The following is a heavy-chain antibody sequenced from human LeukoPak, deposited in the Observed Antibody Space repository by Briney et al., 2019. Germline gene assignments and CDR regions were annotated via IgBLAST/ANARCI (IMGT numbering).Heavy chain of an antibody. CDR3: AKSVYHSGNY. CDR1: GFTISTYG. Sequence: GGCLRLSCAASGFTISTYGISWVRQSPGTRLEWVSSISGGTTYYADSVKGRFTISGDNSKNTVSLQMNSLRAEDTAVYYCAKSVYHSGNYWGQGTLVTVSS. CDR2: ISGGTT. D-gene: IGHD3-10*01. V-gene: IGHV3-23*01. J-gene: IGHJ4*02.